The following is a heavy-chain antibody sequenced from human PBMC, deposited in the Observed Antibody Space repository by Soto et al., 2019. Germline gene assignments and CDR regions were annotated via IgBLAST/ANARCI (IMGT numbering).Heavy chain of an antibody. V-gene: IGHV3-48*03. Sequence: PGGSLRLSCAASGFTFSSYEMNWVRQAPGKGLEWVSYISSSGSTIYYADSVKGRFTISRDNAKNSLYPQMNSLGAEDTAVYYCARGHKGGYYYHNWFDPWGQGTLVTVSS. D-gene: IGHD3-22*01. CDR2: ISSSGSTI. J-gene: IGHJ5*02. CDR3: ARGHKGGYYYHNWFDP. CDR1: GFTFSSYE.